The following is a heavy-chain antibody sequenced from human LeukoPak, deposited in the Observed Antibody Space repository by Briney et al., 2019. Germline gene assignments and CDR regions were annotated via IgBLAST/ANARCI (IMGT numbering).Heavy chain of an antibody. V-gene: IGHV3-9*01. CDR1: GFTFDDSA. D-gene: IGHD4-17*01. CDR2: ITWNSNHI. J-gene: IGHJ6*02. Sequence: PGGSLRLSCAASGFTFDDSAMHWVRRAPGKGLEWVSGITWNSNHIGYADSVKGRFTISRDNAKNSLYLQMNSLRGEDTALYYCAKQLTYGDYPNYDYYGMDVWGQGTTVTVSS. CDR3: AKQLTYGDYPNYDYYGMDV.